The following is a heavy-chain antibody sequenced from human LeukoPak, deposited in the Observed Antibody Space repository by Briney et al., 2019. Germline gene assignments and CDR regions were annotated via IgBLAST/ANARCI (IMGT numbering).Heavy chain of an antibody. Sequence: GGSLRLSCAASGFTFSSYTMNWVRQAPGKGLEWVSAISGSGGGTYYADSVKGRFTISRDNSWNTLYLQMSSLRAEDTAIYYCAKDQVISGSEASDIWGQGTMVTVPS. CDR1: GFTFSSYT. D-gene: IGHD2-21*01. CDR2: ISGSGGGT. J-gene: IGHJ3*02. CDR3: AKDQVISGSEASDI. V-gene: IGHV3-23*01.